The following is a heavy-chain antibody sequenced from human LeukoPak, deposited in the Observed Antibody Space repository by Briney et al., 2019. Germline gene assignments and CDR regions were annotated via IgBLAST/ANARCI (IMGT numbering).Heavy chain of an antibody. D-gene: IGHD6-19*01. CDR2: IYYSGST. CDR1: NGSVSSDGYY. Sequence: SETLSLTCAVSNGSVSSDGYYWSWIRQPPGKGLEWIGYIYYSGSTNYNPSLKSRVTISVDTSKNQFSLKLSSVTAADTAVYYCARLAVAGTTWFDPWGQGTLVTVSS. V-gene: IGHV4-61*08. CDR3: ARLAVAGTTWFDP. J-gene: IGHJ5*02.